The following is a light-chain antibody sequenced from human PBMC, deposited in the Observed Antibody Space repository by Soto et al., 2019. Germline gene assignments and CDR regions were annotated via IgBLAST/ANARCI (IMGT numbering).Light chain of an antibody. CDR1: SSDVGRYDY. Sequence: QSALTQPRSVSGSTGQSVTIACTGTSSDVGRYDYVSLYQQHPGEAPKLVVYDVTKRPAGVPDRFSGSKSGNTASLTISGLEAEDEADYYCCSYAGIYSYVFGTGTKLTVL. J-gene: IGLJ1*01. V-gene: IGLV2-11*01. CDR3: CSYAGIYSYV. CDR2: DVT.